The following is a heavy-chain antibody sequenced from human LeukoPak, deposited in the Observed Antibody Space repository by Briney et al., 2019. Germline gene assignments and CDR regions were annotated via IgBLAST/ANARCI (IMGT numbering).Heavy chain of an antibody. D-gene: IGHD2-15*01. CDR1: GGSISTYY. CDR2: ISYSGST. Sequence: SETLSLTCTVSGGSISTYYWSWIRQPPGKGLEWIGFISYSGSTTYNPSLKSRVTISIDTSKGQFSLKLRSVTAADTAVYYCARLDCSGGRCWGVDYWGQGTLVTVSS. V-gene: IGHV4-59*01. CDR3: ARLDCSGGRCWGVDY. J-gene: IGHJ4*02.